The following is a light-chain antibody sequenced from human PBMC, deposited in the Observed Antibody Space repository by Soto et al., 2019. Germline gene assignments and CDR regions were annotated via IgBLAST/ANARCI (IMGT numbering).Light chain of an antibody. CDR1: RGSIGNSY. V-gene: IGLV6-57*01. CDR3: QSYDTSNPLV. J-gene: IGLJ3*02. CDR2: EDN. Sequence: NFMLTQPHPVSESPGKTVTISCTPSRGSIGNSYVQWYQQRPGSSPTTVIFEDNQRPTGVPVRFSGSIDSSSNSASLVISGLRTEDEADYYCQSYDTSNPLVFGGGTKVTVL.